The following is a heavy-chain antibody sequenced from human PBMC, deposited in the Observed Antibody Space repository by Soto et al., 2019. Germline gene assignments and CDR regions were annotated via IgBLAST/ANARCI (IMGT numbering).Heavy chain of an antibody. J-gene: IGHJ5*02. Sequence: QVQLQESGPGLVKPSQTLSLTCTVSGGSISSGDYYWSWIRQPPGKGLEWIGYIYYSGSTYYNPSLKRRVTISVDTSKNQFSLKLSSVTAADTAVYYCARASPPRYCSGGSCWGWFDPWGQGTLVTVSS. D-gene: IGHD2-15*01. CDR3: ARASPPRYCSGGSCWGWFDP. V-gene: IGHV4-30-4*01. CDR1: GGSISSGDYY. CDR2: IYYSGST.